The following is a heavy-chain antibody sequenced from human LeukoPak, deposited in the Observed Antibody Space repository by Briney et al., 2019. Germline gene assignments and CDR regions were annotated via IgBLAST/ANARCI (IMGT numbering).Heavy chain of an antibody. CDR3: ARRGDGYNFDY. CDR2: IYHSGST. D-gene: IGHD5-24*01. J-gene: IGHJ4*02. CDR1: GYSISSGYY. V-gene: IGHV4-38-2*02. Sequence: SETLSLTCTVSGYSISSGYYWGWIRQPPGKGLEWIGSIYHSGSTYYNPSLKSRVTISVDTSKNQFSLKLSSVTAADTAVYYCARRGDGYNFDYWGQGTLVTVSS.